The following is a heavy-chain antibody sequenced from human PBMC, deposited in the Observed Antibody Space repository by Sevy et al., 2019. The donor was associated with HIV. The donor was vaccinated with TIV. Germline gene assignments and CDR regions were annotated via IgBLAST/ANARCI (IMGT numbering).Heavy chain of an antibody. CDR2: ISSSSGTI. CDR1: GFSFSSYS. Sequence: GGSLRLSCVTSGFSFSSYSMNWVRQAPGKGLEWVSYISSSSGTIRYADSVKGRITISRDNAKNSLFLPMNSLRAEDTAVYYCARDDHWAFDYWGQGALVTVSS. J-gene: IGHJ4*02. CDR3: ARDDHWAFDY. V-gene: IGHV3-48*01. D-gene: IGHD7-27*01.